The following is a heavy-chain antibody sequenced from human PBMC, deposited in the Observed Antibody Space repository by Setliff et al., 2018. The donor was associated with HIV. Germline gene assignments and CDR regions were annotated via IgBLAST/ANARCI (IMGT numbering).Heavy chain of an antibody. J-gene: IGHJ5*02. CDR2: INHSGST. Sequence: SETLSLTCAVYGGSFSGYYWSWIRQPPGKGLEWIGEINHSGSTNYNPSLKSRVTISVDTSKNQFSLKLSSVTAADTAVYYCARAVGYDYVWGSYRYAVSWFDPWGQGTLVTVSS. CDR1: GGSFSGYY. D-gene: IGHD3-16*02. V-gene: IGHV4-34*01. CDR3: ARAVGYDYVWGSYRYAVSWFDP.